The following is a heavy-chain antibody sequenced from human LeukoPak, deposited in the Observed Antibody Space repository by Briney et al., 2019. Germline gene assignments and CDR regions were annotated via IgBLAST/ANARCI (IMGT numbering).Heavy chain of an antibody. CDR1: GGSISGYH. D-gene: IGHD3-9*01. Sequence: SETLSLTCTVSGGSISGYHWSWIRHPPPKGQELTGYVDYNASTNYSPSLTSRVPMSLDMSKNHSSLEMNRVTAAATAMFSCVRLDRPGRRTGDAFAVWGQGTMVTVSS. V-gene: IGHV4-59*08. CDR3: VRLDRPGRRTGDAFAV. CDR2: VDYNAST. J-gene: IGHJ3*01.